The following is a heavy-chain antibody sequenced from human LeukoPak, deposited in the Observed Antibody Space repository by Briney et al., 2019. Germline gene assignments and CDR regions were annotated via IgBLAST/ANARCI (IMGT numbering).Heavy chain of an antibody. D-gene: IGHD6-13*01. CDR1: GASISSSY. J-gene: IGHJ4*02. Sequence: SETLSLTCTVSGASISSSYWSWIRQPPGKGLEWIAYIYYSGSTNYNPSLKSRVTISVDTSRNQFSLKLSSVTAADAAVYYCARDIAARYWGRGTLVTVSS. CDR3: ARDIAARY. V-gene: IGHV4-59*01. CDR2: IYYSGST.